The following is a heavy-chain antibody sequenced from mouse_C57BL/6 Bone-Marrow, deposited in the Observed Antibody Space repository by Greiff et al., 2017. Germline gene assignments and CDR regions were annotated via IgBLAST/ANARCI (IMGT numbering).Heavy chain of an antibody. CDR2: INPYNGGT. Sequence: EVKLMESGPVLVKPGASVKMSCKASGYTFTDYYMNWVKQSPGKSLEWIGVINPYNGGTSYNQKFKGKATLTVDKSSSTAYMELNSLTSEDSAVYYCASSGYWGQGTTLTVSS. V-gene: IGHV1-19*01. J-gene: IGHJ2*01. CDR3: ASSGY. CDR1: GYTFTDYY.